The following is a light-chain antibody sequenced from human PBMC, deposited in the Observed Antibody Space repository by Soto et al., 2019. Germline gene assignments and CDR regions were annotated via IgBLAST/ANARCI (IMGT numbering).Light chain of an antibody. J-gene: IGKJ1*01. CDR2: GGS. Sequence: DTQMTQSPSTLSASVGDRVTITCRASQSVSMWLAWFQQKPGKAPRLLIYGGSDLESGVPSKISCSGSGTEFTLTISSLQPEDAATYYCQQYNTCLTWTFGQGTKVDIK. V-gene: IGKV1-5*01. CDR3: QQYNTCLTWT. CDR1: QSVSMW.